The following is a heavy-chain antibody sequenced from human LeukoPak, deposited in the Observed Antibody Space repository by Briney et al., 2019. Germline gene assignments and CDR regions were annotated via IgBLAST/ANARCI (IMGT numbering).Heavy chain of an antibody. CDR2: ISGSGGST. Sequence: GGSLRLSCAASGFTFSSYAMSWVRQAPGKGLEWVSAISGSGGSTYYADSVKGRFTISRDNSKNTLYLQMNSLRAEDTAVYYCAKGRTGGLGYYYMDVWGKGTTVTVSS. J-gene: IGHJ6*03. V-gene: IGHV3-23*01. D-gene: IGHD1-14*01. CDR1: GFTFSSYA. CDR3: AKGRTGGLGYYYMDV.